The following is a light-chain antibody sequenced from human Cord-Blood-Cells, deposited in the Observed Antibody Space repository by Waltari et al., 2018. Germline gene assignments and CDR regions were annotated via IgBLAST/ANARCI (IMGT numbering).Light chain of an antibody. CDR3: SSYTSSSTVV. J-gene: IGLJ2*01. CDR1: RSAVGGYDY. Sequence: QPALTQPASVSGSPGPSLTISCPAPRSAVGGYDYASWYQLHPGNAPKLMIYEVSNRPSGVSNRFSGSKSGNTASLTISGLQAEDEADYYCSSYTSSSTVVFGGGTKLTVL. V-gene: IGLV2-14*01. CDR2: EVS.